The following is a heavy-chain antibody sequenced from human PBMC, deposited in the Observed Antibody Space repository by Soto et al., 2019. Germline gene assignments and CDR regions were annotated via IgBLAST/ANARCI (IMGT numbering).Heavy chain of an antibody. CDR2: ISSSSSYI. D-gene: IGHD1-20*01. CDR3: ARDRNWNDARYYYDYGMDV. V-gene: IGHV3-21*01. Sequence: GGSLRLSCAASGFTFSSYSMNWVRQAPGKGLEWVSSISSSSSYIYYADSVKGRFTISRDNAKNSLYLQMNSLRAEDTAVYYCARDRNWNDARYYYDYGMDVWGQGTTVTVSS. J-gene: IGHJ6*02. CDR1: GFTFSSYS.